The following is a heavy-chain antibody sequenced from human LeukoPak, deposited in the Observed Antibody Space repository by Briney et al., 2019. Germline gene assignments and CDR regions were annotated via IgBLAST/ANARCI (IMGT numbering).Heavy chain of an antibody. Sequence: PGRSLRLSCAASGFTFSSYAMHWVRQAPGKGLEWVAVISYDGSNKYYADSVKGRFTISRDNSKNTLYLQMNSLRAEDTAVYYCARDIGIGYSYGFDYWGQGTLVTVSS. CDR2: ISYDGSNK. CDR1: GFTFSSYA. V-gene: IGHV3-30-3*01. J-gene: IGHJ4*02. CDR3: ARDIGIGYSYGFDY. D-gene: IGHD5-18*01.